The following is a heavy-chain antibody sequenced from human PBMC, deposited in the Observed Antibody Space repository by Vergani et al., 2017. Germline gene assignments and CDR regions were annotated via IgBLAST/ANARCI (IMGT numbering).Heavy chain of an antibody. D-gene: IGHD6-13*01. J-gene: IGHJ6*02. CDR1: GYTFTGYY. Sequence: QVQLVQSGAEVKKPGASVKVSCKASGYTFTGYYMHWVRQAPGQGLEWMGWINPNSGGTNYAQKFQGRVTMTRDTSISTAYMELSRLRSDDTAVYYCARVRQLGIYYYDYGMDVWGQGTTVTVSS. CDR2: INPNSGGT. CDR3: ARVRQLGIYYYDYGMDV. V-gene: IGHV1-2*02.